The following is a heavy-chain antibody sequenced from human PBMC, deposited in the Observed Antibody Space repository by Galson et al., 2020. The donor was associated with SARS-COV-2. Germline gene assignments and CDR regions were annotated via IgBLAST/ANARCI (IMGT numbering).Heavy chain of an antibody. J-gene: IGHJ6*02. Sequence: TKYNHSLKSRVTISVDTSKNQFSLRLSSVTAADTALYYCARDTPNYGMDVWGQGTTVTVSS. V-gene: IGHV4-61*02. D-gene: IGHD2-15*01. CDR3: ARDTPNYGMDV. CDR2: T.